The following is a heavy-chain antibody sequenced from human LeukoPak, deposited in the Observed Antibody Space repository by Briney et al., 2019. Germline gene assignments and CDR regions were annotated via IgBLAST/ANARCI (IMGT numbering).Heavy chain of an antibody. CDR1: GFSFSSYA. V-gene: IGHV3-23*01. CDR3: AKLSGYPTGWFFDF. D-gene: IGHD3-9*01. J-gene: IGHJ4*02. CDR2: ISGSGDNK. Sequence: PGGTLRLSCAVSGFSFSSYAMSWVRQAPGKGLEWVSSISGSGDNKYYAESVKGGFTIYRDNYKNRLFLQMNSLRAEDTAVFYCAKLSGYPTGWFFDFWGQGTLVTVSS.